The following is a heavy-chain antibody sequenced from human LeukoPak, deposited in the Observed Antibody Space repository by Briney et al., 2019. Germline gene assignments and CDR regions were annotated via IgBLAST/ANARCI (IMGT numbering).Heavy chain of an antibody. Sequence: PGGSLRLSCAASGFTFSSYSMNWVRQAPGKGLEWVSYISGSSGTIYYADSVKGRFTISRDNAKNSLYLQMNSLRAEDTAVYYCARLPYCGGDCYLTIDYWGQGTLVTVSS. J-gene: IGHJ4*02. V-gene: IGHV3-48*01. CDR3: ARLPYCGGDCYLTIDY. CDR1: GFTFSSYS. CDR2: ISGSSGTI. D-gene: IGHD2-21*02.